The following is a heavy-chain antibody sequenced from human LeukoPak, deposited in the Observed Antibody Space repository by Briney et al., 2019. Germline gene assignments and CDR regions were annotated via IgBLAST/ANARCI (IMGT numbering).Heavy chain of an antibody. J-gene: IGHJ6*03. CDR2: ISTGGNTI. D-gene: IGHD1-1*01. Sequence: GGSLRLSCAASGFTFSIYEMNWVRQAPGKGLEWLSHISTGGNTIHYANSVEGRFTISRDDAKNSLYLQMNSLRVEDAALYFCARDATTAVGWVYMDVWGKGTTVTISS. V-gene: IGHV3-48*03. CDR3: ARDATTAVGWVYMDV. CDR1: GFTFSIYE.